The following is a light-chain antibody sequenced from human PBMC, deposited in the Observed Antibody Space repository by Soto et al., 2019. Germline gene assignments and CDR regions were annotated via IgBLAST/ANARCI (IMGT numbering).Light chain of an antibody. CDR3: HQDDSWR. Sequence: EVVFKLSPSTLSTSTNNTAPPSFRASQSVSSSYLAWYQQKPGQAPRLLIYGASSRANGIPDRFSGSGSGTDFTLSISRLEPEDFAVYYCHQDDSWRFGEGTKVDIK. CDR2: GAS. V-gene: IGKV3-20*01. CDR1: QSVSSSY. J-gene: IGKJ1*01.